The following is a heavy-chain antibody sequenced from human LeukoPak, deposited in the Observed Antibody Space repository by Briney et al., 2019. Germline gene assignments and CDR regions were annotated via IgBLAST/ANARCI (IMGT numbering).Heavy chain of an antibody. CDR1: GFTFSNAW. CDR3: STDGPPVKWCGDSLFDS. D-gene: IGHD3-10*01. J-gene: IGHJ4*02. CDR2: IKSKTDAGTT. V-gene: IGHV3-15*01. Sequence: KPGGSLRLSCAASGFTFSNAWMSWVRQAPGKGLEWVGRIKSKTDAGTTDYAAPVKGKFTISRDDSKTTQLLQMNSLNTEDTAVYYCSTDGPPVKWCGDSLFDSWGQGSRVSVSS.